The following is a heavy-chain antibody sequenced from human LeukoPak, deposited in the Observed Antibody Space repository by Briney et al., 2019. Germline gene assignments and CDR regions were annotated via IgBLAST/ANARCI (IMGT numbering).Heavy chain of an antibody. CDR3: AGDRGGYDSFDC. J-gene: IGHJ4*02. CDR1: GYTXTDYY. Sequence: ASVKVSCKASGYTXTDYYMHGVRQAPGQGLEWMGWINPITGGTNYAQKFQGRVTMTRDTSISTAYMELSRLRPDDTAVYYCAGDRGGYDSFDCWGQGTLVSVSS. CDR2: INPITGGT. V-gene: IGHV1-2*02. D-gene: IGHD5-12*01.